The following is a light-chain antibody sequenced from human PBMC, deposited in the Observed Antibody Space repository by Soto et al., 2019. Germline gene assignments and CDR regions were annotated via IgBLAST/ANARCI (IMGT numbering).Light chain of an antibody. CDR1: SSDVGGYNF. Sequence: QSALTQPASVSGSPGQSITISCTGTSSDVGGYNFVSWYQQHPGKAPKLMIYEVSYRPSGVSYRFSGSKSGNTASLTISGLQDEDEADYYCSSYTSSVTLVYGGGTKLTVL. CDR3: SSYTSSVTLV. V-gene: IGLV2-14*01. CDR2: EVS. J-gene: IGLJ2*01.